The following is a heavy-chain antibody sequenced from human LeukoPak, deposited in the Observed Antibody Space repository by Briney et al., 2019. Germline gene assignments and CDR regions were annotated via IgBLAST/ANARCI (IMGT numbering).Heavy chain of an antibody. CDR1: GFIFSTYW. D-gene: IGHD3-22*01. CDR2: ISSSSSYI. CDR3: ARDLNTMIRGAFDI. Sequence: GGSLRLSCTGSGFIFSTYWMHWVRQAPGKGLEWVSSISSSSSYIYYADSVKGRFTISRDNAKNSLYLQMNSLRAEDTAVYYCARDLNTMIRGAFDIWGQGTMVTVSS. V-gene: IGHV3-21*01. J-gene: IGHJ3*02.